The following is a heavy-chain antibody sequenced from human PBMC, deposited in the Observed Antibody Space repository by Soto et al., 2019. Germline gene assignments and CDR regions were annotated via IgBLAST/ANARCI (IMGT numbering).Heavy chain of an antibody. CDR1: GGSFSGYY. D-gene: IGHD2-2*01. J-gene: IGHJ6*02. Sequence: SETLSLTCAVHGGSFSGYYWTWIRQPPGKGQEWIGDINHSGSTNYNSSLKSRVTISVDTSKNQLSLKLRSVTAADTAVYYCAREEVPQWFTRGYYGMDVWGQGTTVTVSS. CDR2: INHSGST. V-gene: IGHV4-34*01. CDR3: AREEVPQWFTRGYYGMDV.